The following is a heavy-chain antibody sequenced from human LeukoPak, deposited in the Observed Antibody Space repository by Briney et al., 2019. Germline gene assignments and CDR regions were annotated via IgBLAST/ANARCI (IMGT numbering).Heavy chain of an antibody. CDR1: GFTFSSYW. Sequence: GGSLRLSCAASGFTFSSYWMSWVRQAPGKGLEWVANIKQDGSEKYYVDSVKGRFTISRDNAENSLYLQMNSLRAEDTAVYYCARSGNYGVNWFDPWRQGTLVTVSS. CDR2: IKQDGSEK. CDR3: ARSGNYGVNWFDP. J-gene: IGHJ5*01. D-gene: IGHD4-11*01. V-gene: IGHV3-7*01.